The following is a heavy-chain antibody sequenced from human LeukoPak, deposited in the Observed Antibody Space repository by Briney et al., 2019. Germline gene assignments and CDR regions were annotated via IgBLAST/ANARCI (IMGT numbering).Heavy chain of an antibody. J-gene: IGHJ5*02. CDR2: INPSGGST. CDR1: GYTFTSYY. V-gene: IGHV1-46*01. CDR3: AREASGSYYPNWFDP. Sequence: ASVKVSCKASGYTFTSYYMHWVRQAPGQGLEWMGIINPSGGSTSYAQKFQGGVTMTRDTSTSTVYMELSSLRSEDTAVYYCAREASGSYYPNWFDPWGQGTLVTVSS. D-gene: IGHD1-26*01.